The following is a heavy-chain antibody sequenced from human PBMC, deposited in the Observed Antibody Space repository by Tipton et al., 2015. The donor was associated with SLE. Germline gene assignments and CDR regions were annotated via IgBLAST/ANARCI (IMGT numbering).Heavy chain of an antibody. D-gene: IGHD3-10*01. V-gene: IGHV3-30*03. CDR2: ISYDGRNE. J-gene: IGHJ4*02. CDR1: GSTFSNYD. Sequence: AVSGSTFSNYDLHWVRQAPGKGLEWVAVISYDGRNEYYADSVKGRFSISRDNSKKMLYLQMNTLTKEDTAFYYCAIIYGSGSWGQGTLVTVSS. CDR3: AIIYGSGS.